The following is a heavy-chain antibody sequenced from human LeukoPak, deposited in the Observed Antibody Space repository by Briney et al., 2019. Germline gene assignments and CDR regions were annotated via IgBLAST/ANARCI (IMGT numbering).Heavy chain of an antibody. CDR1: GFSLSPSGVG. J-gene: IGHJ3*02. Sequence: SGPTLVNPTQTLTLPCTFSGFSLSPSGVGVGWIRQPPGKALEWLALLYWNDDKRYSPSLKSRLTIPKDTSKNQVGLTMTNMDPVDTATYYCAHTRAGIRRGPRPNAFDIWGQGTMVTVSS. D-gene: IGHD6-13*01. CDR3: AHTRAGIRRGPRPNAFDI. CDR2: LYWNDDK. V-gene: IGHV2-5*01.